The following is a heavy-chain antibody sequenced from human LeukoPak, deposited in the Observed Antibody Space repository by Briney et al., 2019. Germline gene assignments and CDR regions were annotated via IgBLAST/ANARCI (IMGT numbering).Heavy chain of an antibody. J-gene: IGHJ6*03. CDR2: IHWNGTTI. V-gene: IGHV3-20*04. CDR1: GFTFDDYD. CDR3: AREHYFYHMDG. Sequence: GGSLRLSCAASGFTFDDYDMTWVRQVPGKGLEWVSGIHWNGTTIGYAESVEGRFTISRDNAQNSVYLQMNSLRVEDTAVYYCAREHYFYHMDGWGEGTTVTVSS.